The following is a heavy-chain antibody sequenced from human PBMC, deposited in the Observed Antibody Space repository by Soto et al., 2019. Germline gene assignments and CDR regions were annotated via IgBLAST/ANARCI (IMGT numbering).Heavy chain of an antibody. D-gene: IGHD6-25*01. Sequence: QVQLQESGPGLVKPSETLSLTCTVSGGSISTYYWSWIRQPPGKGLEWIGYIYYSGNTNYNTNYNPSLKSRVTISLDTSKNQFSLKLSSVTAADTAVYHCARMGWAAAAARGWFDPWGQGTLVTVSS. J-gene: IGHJ5*02. CDR1: GGSISTYY. CDR2: IYYSGNTNYNT. CDR3: ARMGWAAAAARGWFDP. V-gene: IGHV4-59*01.